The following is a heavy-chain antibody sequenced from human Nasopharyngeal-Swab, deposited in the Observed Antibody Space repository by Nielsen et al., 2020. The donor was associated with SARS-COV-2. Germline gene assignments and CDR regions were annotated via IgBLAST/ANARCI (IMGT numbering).Heavy chain of an antibody. CDR3: AFRWWRSSWYGDY. CDR2: FDPEDGET. J-gene: IGHJ4*02. V-gene: IGHV1-24*01. D-gene: IGHD6-13*01. Sequence: ASVKVSCKVTGYALTELSMHWVRQAPGKGLEWMGGFDPEDGETIYAQKFQGRVTMTEDTSTDTAYMELSSLRSEDTAVYYCAFRWWRSSWYGDYWGQGTLVTVSS. CDR1: GYALTELS.